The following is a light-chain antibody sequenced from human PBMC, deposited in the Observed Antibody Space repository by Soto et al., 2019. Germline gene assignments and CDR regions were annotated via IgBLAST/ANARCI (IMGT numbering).Light chain of an antibody. V-gene: IGKV1-39*01. Sequence: DIQMTQSPSSLSASVGDRVTITCRASQTISIYLNWYQQKPGKAPKLLIFATSSLQSGVPSRFSGSGSGTDFTLTISSLQPEDFATYYCQQSYRVPRTFGQGTRVEIK. J-gene: IGKJ1*01. CDR1: QTISIY. CDR2: ATS. CDR3: QQSYRVPRT.